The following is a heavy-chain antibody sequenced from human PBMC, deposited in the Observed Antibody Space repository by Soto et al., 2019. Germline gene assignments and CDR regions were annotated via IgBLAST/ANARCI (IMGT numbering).Heavy chain of an antibody. CDR3: AVSWYFGEFGLDV. CDR2: INKDGSEE. J-gene: IGHJ4*02. D-gene: IGHD3-10*01. CDR1: GFTFSSYW. Sequence: GGSLRLSCEVSGFTFSSYWMTWVRQAPGKGLEWVANINKDGSEEKYVDSVKGRFIVSRDNGKSSMYLEMNSLRAEDTAVYYCAVSWYFGEFGLDVWGQGTQVTVSS. V-gene: IGHV3-7*02.